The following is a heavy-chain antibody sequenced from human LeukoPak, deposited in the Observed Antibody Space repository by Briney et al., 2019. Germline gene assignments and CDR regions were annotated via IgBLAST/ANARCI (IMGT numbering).Heavy chain of an antibody. D-gene: IGHD4-11*01. V-gene: IGHV3-30-3*01. Sequence: PGGSLRLSCAASEFTFSNYALHWVRQAPGKGLQWVAVISYDGNTIHYADSVKGRFIISRDTSKNTLYLQMNSLRAEDTAVYYCARSGGLQKFDYWGQGTLVTGSS. CDR2: ISYDGNTI. CDR1: EFTFSNYA. J-gene: IGHJ4*02. CDR3: ARSGGLQKFDY.